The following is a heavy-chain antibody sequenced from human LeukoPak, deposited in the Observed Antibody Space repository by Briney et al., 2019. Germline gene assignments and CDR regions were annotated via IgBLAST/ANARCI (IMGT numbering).Heavy chain of an antibody. J-gene: IGHJ4*02. V-gene: IGHV3-7*04. CDR1: GFTFSSYW. D-gene: IGHD6-13*01. CDR3: AREGSIWYERPGD. CDR2: IKQDGSEK. Sequence: PGGSLRLSCAVSGFTFSSYWMSWVRQAPGRGLEWVANIKQDGSEKYYVDSVRGRFTISRDNAKNSLYLQMNSLRPEDTAVYYCAREGSIWYERPGDWGQGTLVTVSS.